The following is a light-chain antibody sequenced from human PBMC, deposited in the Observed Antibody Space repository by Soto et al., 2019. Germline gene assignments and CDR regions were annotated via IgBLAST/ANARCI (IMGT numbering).Light chain of an antibody. CDR3: QHYNSYSEA. CDR2: KAS. J-gene: IGKJ1*01. Sequence: DSQMTQSPSTLAGSVGERVTITCLASQTISSWLAWYQQKPGKAPKLLIYKASTLKSGVPSRFSGSGSGTEFTLTISSLQPDDFATYYCQHYNSYSEAFGQGTKVDI. V-gene: IGKV1-5*03. CDR1: QTISSW.